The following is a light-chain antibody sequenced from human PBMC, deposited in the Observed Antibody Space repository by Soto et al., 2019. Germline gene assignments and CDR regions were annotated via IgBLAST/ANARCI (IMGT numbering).Light chain of an antibody. CDR2: KAS. Sequence: DIQMTQSPSSLSASVGDRFTVTCRASQSISDRLAWYQQKPGKAPKLLIYKASSLESGVPSRFSGSGSGTEFTLTISSLQPDDFATYYCQQYNSYRTFGQGTKVDIK. CDR3: QQYNSYRT. V-gene: IGKV1-5*03. J-gene: IGKJ1*01. CDR1: QSISDR.